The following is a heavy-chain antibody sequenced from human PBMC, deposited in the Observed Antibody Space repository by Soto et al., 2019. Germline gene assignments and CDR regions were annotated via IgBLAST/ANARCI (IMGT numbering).Heavy chain of an antibody. CDR1: GYTFTSYD. Sequence: SVKVSCKASGYTFTSYDINWVRQAPGQGLEWMGGIIPRSATSNYAQKFQGRVTITADESTSTASMELRSLRSDDTAVYYCARSGSMPYYYYGMDVWGQGTTVTVSS. J-gene: IGHJ6*02. CDR3: ARSGSMPYYYYGMDV. V-gene: IGHV1-69*13. CDR2: IIPRSATS. D-gene: IGHD3-10*01.